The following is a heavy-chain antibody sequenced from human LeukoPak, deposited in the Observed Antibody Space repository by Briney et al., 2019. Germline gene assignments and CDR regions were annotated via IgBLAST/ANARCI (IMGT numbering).Heavy chain of an antibody. D-gene: IGHD1-26*01. Sequence: PSETLSLTCTVSGVSISGSTYFWGSIRQPPGKGLEWFGSIFESGSTYYNPSLKSRVTIAVDTPRNQFSLRLTSVTPTDTAVYYCARTGFVGTTDHDAFDIWGQGTLATVSS. J-gene: IGHJ3*02. CDR3: ARTGFVGTTDHDAFDI. V-gene: IGHV4-39*01. CDR1: GVSISGSTYF. CDR2: IFESGST.